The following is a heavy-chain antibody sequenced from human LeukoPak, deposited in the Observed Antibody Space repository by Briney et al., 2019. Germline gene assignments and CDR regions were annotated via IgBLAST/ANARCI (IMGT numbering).Heavy chain of an antibody. D-gene: IGHD2-15*01. CDR2: ISAGGDNA. V-gene: IGHV3-23*01. J-gene: IGHJ4*02. CDR1: GFTFSSYA. CDR3: AKNSDGSCYSSIGY. Sequence: GGSLRLSCAASGFTFSSYAMSWVRRAPGKGLQWVSSISAGGDNAYYAGSVKGRFTISRDKSKNTLHLQMNSLSAEDTAVYYCAKNSDGSCYSSIGYWGQGALVTVSS.